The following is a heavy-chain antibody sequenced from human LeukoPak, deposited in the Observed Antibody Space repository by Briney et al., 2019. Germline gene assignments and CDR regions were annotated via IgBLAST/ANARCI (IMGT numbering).Heavy chain of an antibody. CDR2: IYYRGST. CDR3: ARRRSRITRIDY. CDR1: GGSISSSSYY. D-gene: IGHD5-24*01. J-gene: IGHJ4*02. V-gene: IGHV4-39*01. Sequence: SETLSLTCTVSGGSISSSSYYWGWIRQPPWKGLEWIGSIYYRGSTYYNPSLKSRVTISVDTSKNQFSLKLSSVTAADTAVYYCARRRSRITRIDYWGQGTLVTVSS.